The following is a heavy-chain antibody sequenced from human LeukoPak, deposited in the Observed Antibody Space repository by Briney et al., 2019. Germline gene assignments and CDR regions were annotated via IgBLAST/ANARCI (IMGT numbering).Heavy chain of an antibody. D-gene: IGHD6-6*01. CDR1: GFTFSSYW. J-gene: IGHJ4*02. CDR2: IKQDGTEK. CDR3: ARDVRPDY. Sequence: GGSLRLSCAASGFTFSSYWMSWVRQAPGEGLEWVANIKQDGTEKYYMDSVKGRFSIPRDNAKNSLYLQMNALRAEDTAVYYCARDVRPDYWGQGTLVTAST. V-gene: IGHV3-7*04.